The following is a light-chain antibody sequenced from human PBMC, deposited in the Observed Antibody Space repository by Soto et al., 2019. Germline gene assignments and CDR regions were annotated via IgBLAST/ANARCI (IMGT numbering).Light chain of an antibody. CDR3: QQYDNVPLT. Sequence: DIQMTQSQSSLSASVGDRVTITCQASQDITNDLNWYQQKPRKAPKVLIYEASNLKSRAPSRFSRSGSGTDFTFTTSSLPPEDIATEVCQQYDNVPLTCGGGTKVEIK. CDR1: QDITND. CDR2: EAS. V-gene: IGKV1-33*01. J-gene: IGKJ4*01.